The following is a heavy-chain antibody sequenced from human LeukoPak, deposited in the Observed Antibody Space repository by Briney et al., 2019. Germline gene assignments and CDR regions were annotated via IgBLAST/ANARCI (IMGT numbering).Heavy chain of an antibody. Sequence: TGGSLRLSCAASRFTFSSYGMHWVRQAPGKGLEWVAFIPYDGNNKYYADSVEGRFTISRDNSKNTLYLQMNSLRAEDTAVYYCVKDGDDSGSYLVYRGQGTLVTVSS. J-gene: IGHJ4*02. CDR1: RFTFSSYG. V-gene: IGHV3-30*02. D-gene: IGHD1-26*01. CDR2: IPYDGNNK. CDR3: VKDGDDSGSYLVY.